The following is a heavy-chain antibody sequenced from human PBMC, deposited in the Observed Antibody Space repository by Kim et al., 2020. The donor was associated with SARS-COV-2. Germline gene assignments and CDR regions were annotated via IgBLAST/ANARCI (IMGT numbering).Heavy chain of an antibody. Sequence: ADSVEGRITNSRDNAKNSLYLQMSSLRAEDTAVYYCARGSGGSFDAGMDVWGQVTTVTVSS. D-gene: IGHD2-15*01. J-gene: IGHJ6*02. CDR3: ARGSGGSFDAGMDV. V-gene: IGHV3-21*01.